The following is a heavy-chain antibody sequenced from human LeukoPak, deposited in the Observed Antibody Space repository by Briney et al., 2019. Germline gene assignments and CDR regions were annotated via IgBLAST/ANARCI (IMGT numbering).Heavy chain of an antibody. D-gene: IGHD6-19*01. J-gene: IGHJ5*02. CDR3: ASLRVGIAVAGTFRNWFDP. CDR1: GGSISSYY. CDR2: IYYSGST. Sequence: SETLSLTCTVSGGSISSYYWSWIRQPPGKGLEWIGYIYYSGSTNYNPSLKSRVTISVDTSKNQFSLKLSSVTAADTAVYYCASLRVGIAVAGTFRNWFDPWGQGTLVTVSS. V-gene: IGHV4-59*01.